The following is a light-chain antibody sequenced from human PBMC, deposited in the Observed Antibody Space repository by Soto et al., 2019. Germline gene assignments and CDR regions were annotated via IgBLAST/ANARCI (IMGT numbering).Light chain of an antibody. Sequence: QSVLTQPPSASGSPGQSVTISCTGTISDVGGYNYVSWYQQHPGKAPKLMIYEVTKRPSGVPDRFSGSKSGNTASLTVSGLQAEDEADYYCSSYTGSNNLGFGGGTKVTVL. CDR2: EVT. CDR3: SSYTGSNNLG. V-gene: IGLV2-8*01. J-gene: IGLJ3*02. CDR1: ISDVGGYNY.